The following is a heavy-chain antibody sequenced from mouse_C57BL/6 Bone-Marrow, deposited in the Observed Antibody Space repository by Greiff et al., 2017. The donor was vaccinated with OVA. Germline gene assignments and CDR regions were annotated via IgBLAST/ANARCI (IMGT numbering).Heavy chain of an antibody. V-gene: IGHV1-42*01. CDR3: ARGRTGDY. CDR2: INPSTGGT. Sequence: DVHLVESGPELVKPGASVKISCKASGYSFTGYYMNWVKQSPEKSLEWIGEINPSTGGTTYNQKFKARATLTVDKSSSTAYMQLKSLTSEDSAVYYCARGRTGDYWGQGTTLTVSS. CDR1: GYSFTGYY. J-gene: IGHJ2*01. D-gene: IGHD4-1*01.